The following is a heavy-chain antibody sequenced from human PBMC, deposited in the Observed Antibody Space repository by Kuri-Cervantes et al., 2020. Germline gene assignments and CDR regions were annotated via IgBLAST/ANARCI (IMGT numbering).Heavy chain of an antibody. J-gene: IGHJ4*02. Sequence: GGSLRLSCAASGFTFSSYAMHWVRQAPGKGLEWVAVISYDGSNKYYADSVKGRFTISRDNSKNTLYLQMNSLRAEDTAVCYCARASPGYCSSTSCYFDYWGQGTLVTVYS. CDR3: ARASPGYCSSTSCYFDY. CDR2: ISYDGSNK. D-gene: IGHD2-2*03. V-gene: IGHV3-30-3*01. CDR1: GFTFSSYA.